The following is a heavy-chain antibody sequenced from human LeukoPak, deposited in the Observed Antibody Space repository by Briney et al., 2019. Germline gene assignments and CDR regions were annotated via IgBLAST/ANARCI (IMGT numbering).Heavy chain of an antibody. Sequence: SGGAVRLSSAASGFTFSKAWMSGVGPAPGREREGVGRIKSKTEGGTPDYVAPVKGRSTTSRDHTKNTLYLQMNSLKTEDTPVYYCTKIRFLEWFLYYWGQGTLVTVSS. CDR2: IKSKTEGGTP. V-gene: IGHV3-15*01. D-gene: IGHD3-3*01. CDR3: TKIRFLEWFLYY. J-gene: IGHJ4*02. CDR1: GFTFSKAW.